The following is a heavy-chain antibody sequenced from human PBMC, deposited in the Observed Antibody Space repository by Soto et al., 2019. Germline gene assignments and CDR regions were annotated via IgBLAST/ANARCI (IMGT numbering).Heavy chain of an antibody. Sequence: SETLSLTCTVSGGSISSYYWSWIRQPPGKGLEWIGYIYYSGSTNYNPSLKSRVTISVDTSKNQFSLKLSSVTAADTAVYYCARRGRYFDWSLDYWGQGTLVTVSS. CDR1: GGSISSYY. J-gene: IGHJ4*02. V-gene: IGHV4-59*08. CDR2: IYYSGST. CDR3: ARRGRYFDWSLDY. D-gene: IGHD3-9*01.